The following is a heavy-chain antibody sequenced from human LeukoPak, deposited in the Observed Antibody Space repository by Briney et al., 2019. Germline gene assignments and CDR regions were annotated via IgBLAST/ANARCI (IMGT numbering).Heavy chain of an antibody. J-gene: IGHJ4*02. Sequence: GSLRLSCAASGFTFSSYAMSWVRQAPGKGLEWVSTISISGGTTYYADSVKGRFTISRDNSKNTLYLQMNSLRAEDTALYYCAKGTKDTAMALDYWGQGTLVTVSS. V-gene: IGHV3-23*01. CDR3: AKGTKDTAMALDY. CDR2: ISISGGTT. D-gene: IGHD5-18*01. CDR1: GFTFSSYA.